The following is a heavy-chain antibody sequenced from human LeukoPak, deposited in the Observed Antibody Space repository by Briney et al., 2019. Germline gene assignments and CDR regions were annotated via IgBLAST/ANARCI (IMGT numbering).Heavy chain of an antibody. Sequence: GGSLRLSCAASGFTVSSNYMSWVRQAPGKGLEWVANIKQDGSEKYYVDSVKGRFTISRDNARNSLYLQMNSLRAEDTAVYYCARDFGHCDYWGQGTLVTVSS. CDR3: ARDFGHCDY. J-gene: IGHJ4*02. CDR2: IKQDGSEK. V-gene: IGHV3-7*05. CDR1: GFTVSSNY. D-gene: IGHD3-10*01.